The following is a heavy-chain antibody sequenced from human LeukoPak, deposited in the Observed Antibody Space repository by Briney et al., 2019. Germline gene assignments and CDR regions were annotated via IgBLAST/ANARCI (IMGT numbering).Heavy chain of an antibody. D-gene: IGHD3-10*01. J-gene: IGHJ4*01. CDR3: ARVGYFASGNFYNDRGGFDY. Sequence: TTSETLSLTCTVSGGSISNYYWSWVRQPPGKGLEWIGYVYYSGSTNYNPSLRSRVTISVDTSKNQFSLKLSSVTAADTAVYYCARVGYFASGNFYNDRGGFDYWGHGALVTVSS. CDR1: GGSISNYY. V-gene: IGHV4-59*01. CDR2: VYYSGST.